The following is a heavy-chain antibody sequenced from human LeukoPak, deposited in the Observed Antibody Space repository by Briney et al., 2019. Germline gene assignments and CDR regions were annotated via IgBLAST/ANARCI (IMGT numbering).Heavy chain of an antibody. Sequence: PSETLSLTCAVYGGSFSGYYWSWIRQPPGKGLEWIGYIYYSGSTYYNPSLKSRVTISVDTSKNQFSLKLSSVTAADTAVYYCARDSEYYDSSGYPNFDLWGRGTLVTVSS. D-gene: IGHD3-22*01. V-gene: IGHV4-30-4*08. J-gene: IGHJ2*01. CDR3: ARDSEYYDSSGYPNFDL. CDR1: GGSFSGYY. CDR2: IYYSGST.